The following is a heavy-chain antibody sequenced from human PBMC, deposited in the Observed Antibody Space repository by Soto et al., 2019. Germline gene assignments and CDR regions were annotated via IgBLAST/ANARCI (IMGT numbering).Heavy chain of an antibody. CDR3: ARDGSGSYYNFDY. Sequence: GGSLRLSCAASGFTFSSYGMHWVRQAPGKGLEWVAVIWYDGSNKYYADSVKGRFTISRDNSKNTLYLQMNSLRAEDTAVYYCARDGSGSYYNFDYWGQGTLVTVSS. J-gene: IGHJ4*02. CDR2: IWYDGSNK. D-gene: IGHD3-10*01. V-gene: IGHV3-33*01. CDR1: GFTFSSYG.